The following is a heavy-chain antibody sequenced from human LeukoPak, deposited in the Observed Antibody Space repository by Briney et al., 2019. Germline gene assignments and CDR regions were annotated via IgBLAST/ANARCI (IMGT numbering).Heavy chain of an antibody. Sequence: SETLSLTCTVSGGSISSYYWSWIRQPPGKGLEWIGYIYYSGSTNYNPSLKSRVTISVDTSKNQFPLKLSSVTAADTAVYYCARRMRGHSSSWYYWFDPWGQGTLVTVSS. D-gene: IGHD6-13*01. CDR2: IYYSGST. CDR3: ARRMRGHSSSWYYWFDP. J-gene: IGHJ5*02. V-gene: IGHV4-59*08. CDR1: GGSISSYY.